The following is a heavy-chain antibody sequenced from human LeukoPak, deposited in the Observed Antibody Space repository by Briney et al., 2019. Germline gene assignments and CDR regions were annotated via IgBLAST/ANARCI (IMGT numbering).Heavy chain of an antibody. CDR3: AKYTAKAPRRDLDY. V-gene: IGHV3-23*01. Sequence: QTGGSLRLSCAASGFNFNNYPMSWVRQAPGKGLEWVSSISKNGGYTYYADSVKGRFTISRDNSNNTGNLQMNSLRAEDTAVYYCAKYTAKAPRRDLDYWGQGTLVTVSS. D-gene: IGHD2-2*02. CDR1: GFNFNNYP. J-gene: IGHJ4*02. CDR2: ISKNGGYT.